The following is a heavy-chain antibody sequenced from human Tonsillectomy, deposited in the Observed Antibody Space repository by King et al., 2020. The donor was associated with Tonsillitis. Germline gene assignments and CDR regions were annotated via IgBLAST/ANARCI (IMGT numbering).Heavy chain of an antibody. J-gene: IGHJ4*02. V-gene: IGHV3-7*01. CDR2: IKQDGSEK. D-gene: IGHD6-13*01. CDR1: GFTFSRYW. Sequence: VQLVESGGGLVQPGGSLRLSCAASGFTFSRYWRSWVRQAPGKGREGVANIKQDGSEKYYVDSVKGGFTISRDNAKNSLYLQMNSLRAEDTAVYYCASRLVIAAAGPGEFDYWGQGTLVTVSS. CDR3: ASRLVIAAAGPGEFDY.